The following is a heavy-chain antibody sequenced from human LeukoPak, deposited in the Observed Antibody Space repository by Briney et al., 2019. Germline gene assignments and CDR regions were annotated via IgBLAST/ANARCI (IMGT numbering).Heavy chain of an antibody. CDR2: ISSSGSTI. Sequence: GGSLRLSCAASGFTFSGYEMNWVRQAPGKGLEWVSYISSSGSTIYYADSVKGRFTISRDNAKNSLYLQMNSLRAEDTAVYYCARDTIWFGELSPYFDYWGQGTLVTVSS. CDR1: GFTFSGYE. V-gene: IGHV3-48*03. J-gene: IGHJ4*02. CDR3: ARDTIWFGELSPYFDY. D-gene: IGHD3-10*01.